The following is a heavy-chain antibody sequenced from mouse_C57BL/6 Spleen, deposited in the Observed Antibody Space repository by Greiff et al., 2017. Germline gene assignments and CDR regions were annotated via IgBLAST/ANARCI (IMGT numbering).Heavy chain of an antibody. D-gene: IGHD2-4*01. CDR1: GYTFTSYW. CDR2: IYPGSGST. J-gene: IGHJ4*01. CDR3: ARLTPLYYDYDDYYAMDY. Sequence: VQLQQPGAELVKPGASVKMSCKASGYTFTSYWITWVKQRPGQGLEWIGDIYPGSGSTNYNEKFKSKATLTVDTSSSTAYMQLSSLTSEDSAVYYCARLTPLYYDYDDYYAMDYWGQGTSVTVSS. V-gene: IGHV1-55*01.